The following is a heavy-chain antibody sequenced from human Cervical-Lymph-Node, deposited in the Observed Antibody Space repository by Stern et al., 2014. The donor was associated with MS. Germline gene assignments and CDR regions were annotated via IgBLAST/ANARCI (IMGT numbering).Heavy chain of an antibody. V-gene: IGHV4-59*01. CDR2: IYHNGNT. CDR1: GGSIGTYY. J-gene: IGHJ4*02. D-gene: IGHD5-12*01. CDR3: ARDDGYSGYDS. Sequence: VQLVESGPGLVKPSETLSLTCLISGGSIGTYYWSWVRQPPGKGLEWNGYIYHNGNTNYNPSLKTRVAMSVYTSKNQFSLNLGAVTAADTAVYYCARDDGYSGYDSWGQGTLVTVSS.